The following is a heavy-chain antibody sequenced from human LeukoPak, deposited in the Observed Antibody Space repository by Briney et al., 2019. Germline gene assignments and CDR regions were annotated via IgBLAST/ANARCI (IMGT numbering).Heavy chain of an antibody. Sequence: PSETLSLTCAVYGGSFSGYYWSWIRQPPGKGLEWIGEINHSGSTNYNPSLKSRVTISVDTSKNQFSLKLSSMTAADTAVYYCARVPTYYDFSIDYWGQGTLVTVSS. D-gene: IGHD3-3*01. V-gene: IGHV4-34*01. CDR3: ARVPTYYDFSIDY. J-gene: IGHJ4*02. CDR2: INHSGST. CDR1: GGSFSGYY.